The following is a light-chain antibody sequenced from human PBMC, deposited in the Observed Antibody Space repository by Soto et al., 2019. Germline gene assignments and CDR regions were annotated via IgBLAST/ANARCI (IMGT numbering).Light chain of an antibody. CDR1: SSDVGGYNY. CDR3: CLYAGSYTYV. V-gene: IGLV2-11*01. CDR2: DVS. J-gene: IGLJ1*01. Sequence: QSGLTQPGSVSGSPGQSVTISCTGTSSDVGGYNYVSWYQQHPGKAPKLMIYDVSKRPSGVPDRFSGSKSGNTASLTISGLQAEDEADYYCCLYAGSYTYVYGIAIKVT.